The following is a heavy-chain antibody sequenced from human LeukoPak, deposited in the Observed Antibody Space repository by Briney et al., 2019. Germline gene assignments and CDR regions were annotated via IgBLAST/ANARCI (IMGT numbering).Heavy chain of an antibody. CDR3: ATVAVIWGGTYFCD. V-gene: IGHV4-59*01. CDR1: GGSISSYY. Sequence: SETLSLTCTVSGGSISSYYWSWIRQPPGKGLEWIAYLFYSGSTDYNPSLESRVTISVDTSKNQFPLKLRSETAADTAVYYCATVAVIWGGTYFCDWGQGTLVTVSS. D-gene: IGHD3-16*01. CDR2: LFYSGST. J-gene: IGHJ4*02.